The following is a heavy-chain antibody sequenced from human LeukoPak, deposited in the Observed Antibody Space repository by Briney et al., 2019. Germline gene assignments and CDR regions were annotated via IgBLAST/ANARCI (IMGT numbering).Heavy chain of an antibody. J-gene: IGHJ4*02. CDR2: INPNSGGT. D-gene: IGHD5-12*01. V-gene: IGHV1-2*02. CDR3: ARGKLRLGNDY. CDR1: GYTFTGYY. Sequence: ASVKVSCKTSGYTFTGYYMHWVRQAPGQGLEWMGWINPNSGGTNYAQKFRGRVTMTRDTSISTAYMEPSRLRSDDTAVYYCARGKLRLGNDYWGQGTLVTVSS.